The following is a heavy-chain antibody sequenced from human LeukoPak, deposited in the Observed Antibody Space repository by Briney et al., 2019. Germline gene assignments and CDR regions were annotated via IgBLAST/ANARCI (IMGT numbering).Heavy chain of an antibody. CDR2: IYWDDDK. CDR1: GGSISSYYW. CDR3: AHIGPIFGVVTY. J-gene: IGHJ4*02. Sequence: TLSLTCTVSGGSISSYYWSWIRQPPGKALEWLALIYWDDDKRYSPSLKSRLTITKDTSKNQVVLTMTNMDPVDTATYYCAHIGPIFGVVTYWGQGTLVTVSS. V-gene: IGHV2-5*08. D-gene: IGHD3-3*02.